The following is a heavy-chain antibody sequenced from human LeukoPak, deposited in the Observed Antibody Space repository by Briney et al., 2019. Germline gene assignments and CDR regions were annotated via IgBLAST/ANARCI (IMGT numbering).Heavy chain of an antibody. D-gene: IGHD3-22*01. J-gene: IGHJ4*02. CDR3: ARERYDSSGYLY. CDR2: ISGSGGST. CDR1: GFTFSSYA. Sequence: GGSLRLSCAASGFTFSSYAMSWVRQAPGKGLEWVSAISGSGGSTYYADSVKGRFTISRDNSKNTLYLQMNSLRGEDTAVYYCARERYDSSGYLYWGQGTLVTVSS. V-gene: IGHV3-23*01.